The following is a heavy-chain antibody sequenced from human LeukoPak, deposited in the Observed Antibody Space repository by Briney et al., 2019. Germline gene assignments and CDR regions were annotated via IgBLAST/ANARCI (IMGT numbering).Heavy chain of an antibody. D-gene: IGHD3-22*01. Sequence: SQTLSLTCAISGDSVSSNSATWNWIRQSPWRGLEWLGRTYYRSEWHNDYAISVKSRITIKPDTSKNQFSLQLNSVTPEDTAVYYCVRQDSGYIDYWGQGTLVTVSS. V-gene: IGHV6-1*01. J-gene: IGHJ4*02. CDR1: GDSVSSNSAT. CDR2: TYYRSEWHN. CDR3: VRQDSGYIDY.